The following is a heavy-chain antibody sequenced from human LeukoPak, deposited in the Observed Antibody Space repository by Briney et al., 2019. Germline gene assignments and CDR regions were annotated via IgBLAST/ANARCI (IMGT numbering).Heavy chain of an antibody. CDR2: ISGSGGKT. D-gene: IGHD4-17*01. V-gene: IGHV3-23*01. CDR1: GFTFGSYD. CDR3: AKEERAWDYV. J-gene: IGHJ4*02. Sequence: GGSLRLSGAASGFTFGSYDMSWVRQAPGKGLEWVSSISGSGGKTYYADSVKGRFTISRDNAKNTLYLQMSSLRAEDTAVYYCAKEERAWDYVGGQGTLVTVSS.